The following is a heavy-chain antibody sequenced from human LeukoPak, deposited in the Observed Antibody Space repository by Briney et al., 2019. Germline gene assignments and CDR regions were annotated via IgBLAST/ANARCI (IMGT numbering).Heavy chain of an antibody. CDR3: ARDRSPYPLIAEGSYDY. V-gene: IGHV1-3*01. CDR1: GYTFTSYA. Sequence: ASVKVSCKASGYTFTSYAMHWLRQAPGQRLEWMGWINAGNGNTKYSQKFQGRVTITRDTSASTAYMELSSLRSEDTAVYYCARDRSPYPLIAEGSYDYWGQGTLVTVSS. CDR2: INAGNGNT. J-gene: IGHJ4*02. D-gene: IGHD6-13*01.